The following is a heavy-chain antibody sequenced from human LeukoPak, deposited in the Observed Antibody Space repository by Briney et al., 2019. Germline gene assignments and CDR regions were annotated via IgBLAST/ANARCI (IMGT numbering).Heavy chain of an antibody. Sequence: GGSLRLSCAASGFTFSGYAMSWVRQAPGKGLEWVAVISYDGSNKYYADSVKGRFTISRDNPKNTMYLQMNSLRAEDTAVYYCARDPYYDSSGYCDYWGQGTLVTVSS. J-gene: IGHJ4*02. V-gene: IGHV3-30-3*01. D-gene: IGHD3-22*01. CDR2: ISYDGSNK. CDR3: ARDPYYDSSGYCDY. CDR1: GFTFSGYA.